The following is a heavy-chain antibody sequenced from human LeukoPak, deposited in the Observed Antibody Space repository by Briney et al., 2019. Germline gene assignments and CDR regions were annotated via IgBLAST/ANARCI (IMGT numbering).Heavy chain of an antibody. CDR2: IYSGGST. D-gene: IGHD4-17*01. CDR3: ARDSHYAFDY. J-gene: IGHJ4*02. Sequence: GGSLRLSCAASGFTVSSNYMTWVRQAPGKGLEWVSVIYSGGSTYYADSVKGRFTISRDNSKNTLYLQMNSLRAEDTAMYYCARDSHYAFDYWGRGTLVTVSS. V-gene: IGHV3-53*01. CDR1: GFTVSSNY.